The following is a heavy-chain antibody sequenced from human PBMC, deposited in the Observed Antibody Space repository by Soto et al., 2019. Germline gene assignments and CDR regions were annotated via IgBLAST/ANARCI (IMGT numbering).Heavy chain of an antibody. CDR1: GFTLSSYG. J-gene: IGHJ5*02. CDR3: AKASGRGYCSSTSCLIPWFDP. D-gene: IGHD2-2*01. V-gene: IGHV3-30*18. Sequence: PGGSLRLSCAASGFTLSSYGMHWVRQAPGKGLEWVAVISYDGSNKYYADSVKGRFTISRDNSKNTLYLQMNSLRAEDTAVYYCAKASGRGYCSSTSCLIPWFDPWGQGTLVTVSS. CDR2: ISYDGSNK.